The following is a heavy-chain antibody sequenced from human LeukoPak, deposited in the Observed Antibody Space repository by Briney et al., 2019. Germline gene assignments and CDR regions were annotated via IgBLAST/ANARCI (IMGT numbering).Heavy chain of an antibody. CDR3: ARTVYSYGPVAFDI. CDR1: GGSISSSSYY. Sequence: PSETLSLTCTVSGGSISSSSYYWGWIRQPPGKGLEGIGSIYYSGSTYYNPSLKSRVTISVDTSKNQFSLKLRSVTAADTAVYYCARTVYSYGPVAFDIWGQGTMVTVSS. J-gene: IGHJ3*02. D-gene: IGHD5-18*01. V-gene: IGHV4-39*07. CDR2: IYYSGST.